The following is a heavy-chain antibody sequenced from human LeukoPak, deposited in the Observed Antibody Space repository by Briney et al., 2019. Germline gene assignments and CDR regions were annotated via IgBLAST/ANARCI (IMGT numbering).Heavy chain of an antibody. V-gene: IGHV3-48*03. CDR3: AREEFYYYYMDV. CDR1: GFTFSAYD. J-gene: IGHJ6*03. Sequence: GGSLRLSCAASGFTFSAYDMNWVRQAPGKGPEWVSYISRDATRLEYADSVKGRFTISRDNAKNSLYLQMNSLRAEDTAVYYCAREEFYYYYMDVWGKGTTVTVSS. CDR2: ISRDATR.